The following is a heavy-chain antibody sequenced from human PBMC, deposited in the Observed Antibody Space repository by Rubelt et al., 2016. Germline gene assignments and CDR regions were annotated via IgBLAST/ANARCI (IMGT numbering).Heavy chain of an antibody. Sequence: DVQLVQSGGGLVQPGGSLRLSCAASGFSFSTYAMHWVRQAPGKGLEWVSFITASTTTIYYADSVKGRFTISRDNAKNSLYLALYSLKAEDTALYYCARDSRIGYGMDVWGQGTTVTVSS. CDR1: GFSFSTYA. J-gene: IGHJ6*02. D-gene: IGHD2-15*01. CDR2: ITASTTTI. CDR3: ARDSRIGYGMDV. V-gene: IGHV3-48*04.